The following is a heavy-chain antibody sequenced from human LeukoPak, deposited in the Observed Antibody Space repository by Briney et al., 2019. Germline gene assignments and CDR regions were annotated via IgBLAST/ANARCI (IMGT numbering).Heavy chain of an antibody. D-gene: IGHD3-22*01. Sequence: PGGSLRLSCAASGFTFSSYAMHWVRQAPGKGLEWVAVISYDGGNKYYADSVKGRFTISRDNSKNTLYLQMNSLRAEDTAVYYCAKARNYYDSSGPADYWGQGTLVTVSS. CDR2: ISYDGGNK. V-gene: IGHV3-30-3*01. CDR3: AKARNYYDSSGPADY. J-gene: IGHJ4*02. CDR1: GFTFSSYA.